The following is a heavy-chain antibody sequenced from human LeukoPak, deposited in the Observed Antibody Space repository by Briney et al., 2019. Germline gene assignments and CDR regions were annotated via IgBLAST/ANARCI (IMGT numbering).Heavy chain of an antibody. J-gene: IGHJ6*02. D-gene: IGHD6-13*01. V-gene: IGHV1-8*01. CDR1: GYTFTSYD. CDR2: MNPNTGHT. Sequence: ASVKVSCKASGYTFTSYDINWVRQATGQGLEWMGWMNPNTGHTGYAQKFQGRVTMTRNTSISTAYMELSSLTSEDTAVYYCMWVGAAVAKDYYYGMDVWGQGTTVTVSS. CDR3: MWVGAAVAKDYYYGMDV.